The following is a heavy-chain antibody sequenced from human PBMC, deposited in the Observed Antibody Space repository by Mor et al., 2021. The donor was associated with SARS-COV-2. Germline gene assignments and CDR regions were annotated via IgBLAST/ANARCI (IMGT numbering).Heavy chain of an antibody. J-gene: IGHJ4*02. Sequence: GKGLEYVSAINGNAATTYYADSVKGRFTISRDNSKNTLYLQMSSLRVEETGVYYCVRDTPPAVWSFDYWGQ. CDR2: INGNAATT. V-gene: IGHV3-64D*06. D-gene: IGHD2-8*02. CDR3: VRDTPPAVWSFDY.